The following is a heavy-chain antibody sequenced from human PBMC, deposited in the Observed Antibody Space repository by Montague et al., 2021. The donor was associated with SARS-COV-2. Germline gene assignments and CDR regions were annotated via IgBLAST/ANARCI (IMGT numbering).Heavy chain of an antibody. CDR1: GFSLSSRGEG. CDR2: IFWDDDK. D-gene: IGHD2-2*01. V-gene: IGHV2-5*02. CDR3: ARSGWTSCSSNSCYVRPWGV. Sequence: PALVKPTQTLTLTCAFSGFSLSSRGEGVGWLRQPPGKALEWLAVIFWDDDKRYSPSLRSRLTITNDTAKNQVVLTMTTMDPVDTATYFYARSGWTSCSSNSCYVRPWGVWCQGTQVTVSS. J-gene: IGHJ4*03.